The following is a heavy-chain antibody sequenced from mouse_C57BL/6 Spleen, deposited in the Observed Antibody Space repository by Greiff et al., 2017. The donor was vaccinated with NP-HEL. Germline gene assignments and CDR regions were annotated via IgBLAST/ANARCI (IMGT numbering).Heavy chain of an antibody. CDR1: GFNIKDYY. J-gene: IGHJ2*01. CDR2: IDPEDGET. Sequence: EVQLVESGAELVKPGASVKLSCTASGFNIKDYYMHWVKQRTEQGLEWIGRIDPEDGETKYAPKFQGKATITADTSSNTAYLQLSSLTSEDTAVYYCARSGGTTVVAYYFDYWGQGTTLTVSS. D-gene: IGHD1-1*01. V-gene: IGHV14-2*01. CDR3: ARSGGTTVVAYYFDY.